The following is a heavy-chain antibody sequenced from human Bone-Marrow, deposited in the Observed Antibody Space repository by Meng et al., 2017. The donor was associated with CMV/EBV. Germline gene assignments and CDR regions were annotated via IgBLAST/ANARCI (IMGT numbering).Heavy chain of an antibody. CDR2: INPNTGDS. Sequence: ASVKVSCKASGYTFTTYDINWIRQAPGQGLEWMAWINPNTGDSGYAQKFQGRLAITRDTSISTVYMELGSLRSDDTAVYYCARCCRINGPRWFDPWGQGTPVTVSS. CDR1: GYTFTTYD. CDR3: ARCCRINGPRWFDP. D-gene: IGHD1-14*01. J-gene: IGHJ5*02. V-gene: IGHV1-8*03.